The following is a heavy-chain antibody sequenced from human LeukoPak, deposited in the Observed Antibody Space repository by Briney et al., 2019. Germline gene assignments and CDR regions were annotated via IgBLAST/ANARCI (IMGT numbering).Heavy chain of an antibody. Sequence: GGSLRLSCAASGFTFSSYWMHWVRQAPGKGLVWVSRINSDGSSTSYADSVKGQFTISRDNAKNTLYLQMNSLRAEDTAVYYCARGYCSGGSCYSADYWGQGTLVTVSS. J-gene: IGHJ4*02. CDR3: ARGYCSGGSCYSADY. CDR1: GFTFSSYW. CDR2: INSDGSST. V-gene: IGHV3-74*01. D-gene: IGHD2-15*01.